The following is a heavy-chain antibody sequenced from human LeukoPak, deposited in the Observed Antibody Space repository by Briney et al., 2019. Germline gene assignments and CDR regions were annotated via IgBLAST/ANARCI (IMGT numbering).Heavy chain of an antibody. D-gene: IGHD4-17*01. CDR2: IIPIFGTA. CDR3: ARNGDYKPFDY. CDR1: GGTFSGYA. V-gene: IGHV1-69*06. J-gene: IGHJ4*02. Sequence: ASVKVSCKASGGTFSGYAISWVRQAPGQGLEWMGGIIPIFGTANYAQKFQGRVTNTADKSTSTAYMELSSLRSEDTAVYYCARNGDYKPFDYWGQGTLVTVSS.